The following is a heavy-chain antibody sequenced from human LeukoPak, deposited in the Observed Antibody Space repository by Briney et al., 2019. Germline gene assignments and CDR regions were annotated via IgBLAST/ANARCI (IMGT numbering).Heavy chain of an antibody. D-gene: IGHD1-20*01. CDR3: ARATDTITGKLLNDAFDI. CDR2: ISSSGSTI. J-gene: IGHJ3*02. CDR1: GSTFSSYE. Sequence: GGSLRLSCAASGSTFSSYEMNWVRQAPGKGLEWVSYISSSGSTIYYADSVKGRFTISRDNAKNSPYLQMNSLRAEDTAVYYCARATDTITGKLLNDAFDIWGQGTMVTVSS. V-gene: IGHV3-48*03.